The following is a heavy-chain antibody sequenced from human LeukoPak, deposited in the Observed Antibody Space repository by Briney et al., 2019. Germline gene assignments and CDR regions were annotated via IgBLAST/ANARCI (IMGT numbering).Heavy chain of an antibody. D-gene: IGHD5-18*01. V-gene: IGHV1-69*05. CDR3: AYTAMVTTYYYYYMDV. Sequence: ASVKVSCKASGGTFSSYAISWVRQAPGQGPEWMGRIIPIFGTANYAQKFQGRVTITTDESTSTAYMELSSLRSEDTAVYYCAYTAMVTTYYYYYMDVWGKGTTVTVSS. CDR2: IIPIFGTA. CDR1: GGTFSSYA. J-gene: IGHJ6*03.